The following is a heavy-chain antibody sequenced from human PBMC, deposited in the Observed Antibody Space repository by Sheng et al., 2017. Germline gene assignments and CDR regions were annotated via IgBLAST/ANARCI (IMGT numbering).Heavy chain of an antibody. V-gene: IGHV4-39*07. CDR2: IYYSGST. Sequence: QLQLQESGPGLVKPSETLSLTCTVSGGSISSSSYYWGWIRQPPGKGLEWIGSIYYSGSTYYNPSLKSRVTISVDTSKNQFSLKLSSVTAADTAVYYCARLGLLXVTYFDYWGQGTLVTSPQ. D-gene: IGHD5-18*01. CDR3: ARLGLLXVTYFDY. J-gene: IGHJ4*02. CDR1: GGSISSSSYY.